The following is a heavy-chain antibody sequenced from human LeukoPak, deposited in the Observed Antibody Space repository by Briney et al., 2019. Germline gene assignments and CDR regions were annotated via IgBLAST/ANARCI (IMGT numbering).Heavy chain of an antibody. CDR2: IIPILGIA. D-gene: IGHD1-26*01. V-gene: IGHV1-69*04. Sequence: SVKVSCKASGGTFSSYAISWVRQAPGQGLEWMGRIIPILGIANYAQKFQGRVTITADKSTSTAYMELSSLRSEDTAVYYCARDISGSSNWFDPWGQGTLVTVSS. J-gene: IGHJ5*02. CDR3: ARDISGSSNWFDP. CDR1: GGTFSSYA.